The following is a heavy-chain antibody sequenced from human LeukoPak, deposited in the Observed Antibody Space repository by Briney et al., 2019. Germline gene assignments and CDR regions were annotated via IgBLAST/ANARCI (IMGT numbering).Heavy chain of an antibody. D-gene: IGHD5-12*01. J-gene: IGHJ4*02. CDR3: ARGGDIVATKGTDFDY. CDR2: INPSGGST. Sequence: ASVKVSCKASGYTFTSYYMHWVRQAPGQGLEWMGIINPSGGSTSYAQKFQGRVTMTRDTSTSTVYMELSSLRSEDTAVYYCARGGDIVATKGTDFDYWGQGALVTVSS. V-gene: IGHV1-46*01. CDR1: GYTFTSYY.